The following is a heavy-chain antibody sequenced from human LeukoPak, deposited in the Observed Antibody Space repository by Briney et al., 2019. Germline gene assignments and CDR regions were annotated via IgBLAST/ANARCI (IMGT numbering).Heavy chain of an antibody. V-gene: IGHV3-23*01. D-gene: IGHD6-19*01. CDR1: GFTFSSYA. Sequence: GGSLRLSCAASGFTFSSYAMSWVRQAPGKGLEWDSAISGSGGSTYYADSVKGRFTISRDNSKNTLYLQMNSLRAVDTAVYYCAKQQRAAVADDLDYWGQGTLVTVSS. CDR3: AKQQRAAVADDLDY. J-gene: IGHJ4*02. CDR2: ISGSGGST.